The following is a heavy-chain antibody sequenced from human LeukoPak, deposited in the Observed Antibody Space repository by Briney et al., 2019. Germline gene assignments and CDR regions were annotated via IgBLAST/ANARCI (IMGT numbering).Heavy chain of an antibody. CDR3: AREAHSRQGGYGHYFDY. J-gene: IGHJ4*02. D-gene: IGHD5-12*01. CDR2: IYYSGST. V-gene: IGHV4-59*01. Sequence: PSETLSLTCTVSGGSISIYYWSWIRQPPGKGLEWIGNIYYSGSTNYKPSLKGRVTISLNTSKNQFSLKLSSVTAADTAVYYCAREAHSRQGGYGHYFDYWGQGSLVTVSS. CDR1: GGSISIYY.